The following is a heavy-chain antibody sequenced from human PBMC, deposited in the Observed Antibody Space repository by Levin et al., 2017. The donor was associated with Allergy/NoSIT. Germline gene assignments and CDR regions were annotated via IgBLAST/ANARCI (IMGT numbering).Heavy chain of an antibody. V-gene: IGHV3-23*01. J-gene: IGHJ4*02. CDR1: GFTFSSYA. CDR2: ISGSGGST. Sequence: GESLKISCAASGFTFSSYAMSWVRQAPGKGLEWVSAISGSGGSTYYADSVKGRFTISRDNSKNTLYLQMNSLRAEDTAVYYCAKKRHLYGDYDYWGQGTLVTVSS. CDR3: AKKRHLYGDYDY. D-gene: IGHD4-17*01.